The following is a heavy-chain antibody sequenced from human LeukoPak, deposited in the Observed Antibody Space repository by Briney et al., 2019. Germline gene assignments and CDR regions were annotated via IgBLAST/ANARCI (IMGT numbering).Heavy chain of an antibody. CDR2: IYYSGSV. J-gene: IGHJ4*02. V-gene: IGHV4-59*01. CDR1: GGSITNYY. CDR3: ARSYGSGNYFDY. D-gene: IGHD3-10*01. Sequence: SGTLSLTCTVSGGSITNYYWSWIRQPPGKGLEWIGYIYYSGSVNYNPSLKSRVTISVDTSKNQFSLKLSSVTAADTAVYYCARSYGSGNYFDYWGQGTLVTVSS.